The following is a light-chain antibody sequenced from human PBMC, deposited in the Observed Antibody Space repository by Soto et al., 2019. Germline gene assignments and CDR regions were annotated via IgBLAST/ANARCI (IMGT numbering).Light chain of an antibody. V-gene: IGKV3-11*01. CDR1: QSVRNY. Sequence: EIVLTQSPATLSLSPGERATLSCRASQSVRNYLAWYQQKPGQAPRLLIYDASNRATGIPARFNGSGSGTDFTLTISSLEPEDFAVYYCQQRNHWYTFGQGTKLEIK. CDR3: QQRNHWYT. CDR2: DAS. J-gene: IGKJ2*01.